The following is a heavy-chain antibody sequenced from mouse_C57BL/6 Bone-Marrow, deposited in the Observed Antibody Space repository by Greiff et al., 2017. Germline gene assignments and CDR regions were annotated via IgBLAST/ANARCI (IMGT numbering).Heavy chain of an antibody. CDR2: IYPRSGNT. D-gene: IGHD1-1*01. Sequence: QVQLQQSGAELVRPGASVKLSCKASGYTFTSYGISWVKQRTGQGLEWIGEIYPRSGNTYYNEKFKGKATLTADKSSSTAYMELRSLTSEDSAVYFCARGGYYGSSLDNWGQGTTLTVSS. CDR3: ARGGYYGSSLDN. V-gene: IGHV1-81*01. CDR1: GYTFTSYG. J-gene: IGHJ2*01.